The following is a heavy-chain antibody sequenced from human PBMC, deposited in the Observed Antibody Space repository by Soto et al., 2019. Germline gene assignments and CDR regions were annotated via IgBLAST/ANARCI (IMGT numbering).Heavy chain of an antibody. V-gene: IGHV3-23*01. CDR3: AKGGYYYDSSGYY. D-gene: IGHD3-22*01. CDR2: ISGSGGST. J-gene: IGHJ4*02. Sequence: GSLRLSCAASGFSSSSYAMSWVRQAPGKGLEWVSTISGSGGSTYYADSVKGRFTISRDNSKNTLYLQMNSLRAEDTAVYYCAKGGYYYDSSGYYWGQGTLVTVSS. CDR1: GFSSSSYA.